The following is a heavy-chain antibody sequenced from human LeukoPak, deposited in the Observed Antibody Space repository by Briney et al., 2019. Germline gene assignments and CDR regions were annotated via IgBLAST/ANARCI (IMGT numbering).Heavy chain of an antibody. CDR2: ISAYNGNT. Sequence: ASVKVSCKASGYTFTSYGISWVRQAPGRGLEWMGWISAYNGNTNYAQKLQGRVTMTTDTSTSTAYMELRSLRSDDTAVYYCARDLNRRFGELLPLYWGQGTLVTVSS. V-gene: IGHV1-18*01. CDR1: GYTFTSYG. CDR3: ARDLNRRFGELLPLY. J-gene: IGHJ4*02. D-gene: IGHD3-10*01.